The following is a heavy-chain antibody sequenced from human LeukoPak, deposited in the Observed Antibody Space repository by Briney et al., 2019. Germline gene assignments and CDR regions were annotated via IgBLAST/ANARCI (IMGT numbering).Heavy chain of an antibody. CDR1: GFTFSSYW. V-gene: IGHV3-7*01. CDR3: AELGITMIGGV. Sequence: GGSLGLSCAASGFTFSSYWMSWVRQTPGKGLEWVANIKPDGSEKYYVDSVKGRFTISRDNAKNSLYLQMNSLRAEDTAVYYCAELGITMIGGVWGKGTTVTISS. D-gene: IGHD3-10*02. CDR2: IKPDGSEK. J-gene: IGHJ6*04.